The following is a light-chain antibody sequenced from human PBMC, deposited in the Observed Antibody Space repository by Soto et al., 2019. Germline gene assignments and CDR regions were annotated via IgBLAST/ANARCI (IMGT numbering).Light chain of an antibody. J-gene: IGKJ5*01. CDR2: KVS. CDR3: MQGTHWPIT. V-gene: IGKV2-30*02. CDR1: QSLVHSDGIAY. Sequence: DVVMTQSPLSLPVTLGQPASISCRSNQSLVHSDGIAYFSWFQQRPGRSPRRLIYKVSNRDSGVQARFSGSRSGTDFALKISRVEAEDVGVYYCMQGTHWPITFGQGTRLEI.